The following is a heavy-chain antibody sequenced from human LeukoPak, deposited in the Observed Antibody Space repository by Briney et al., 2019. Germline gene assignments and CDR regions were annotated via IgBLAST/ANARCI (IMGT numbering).Heavy chain of an antibody. Sequence: GGSLRLSCAASGFTFSSYWMSWVRQAPGKGLEGVANIKQDGSEKYYVDSVKGRFTISRDNAKNSLYLQMNSLRAEDTAVYYCARDSSLLAYNWFDPGGQGTLVTVSS. CDR1: GFTFSSYW. CDR3: ARDSSLLAYNWFDP. V-gene: IGHV3-7*01. CDR2: IKQDGSEK. J-gene: IGHJ5*02.